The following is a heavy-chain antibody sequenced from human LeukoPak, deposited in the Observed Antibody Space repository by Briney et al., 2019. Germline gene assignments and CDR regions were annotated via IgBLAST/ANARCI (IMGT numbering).Heavy chain of an antibody. Sequence: ASVKVSCKASGYTFTSYGISWVRQAPGQGLEWMGWISAYNGNTNYAQKLQGRVTMTTDTSTSTAYMELSSLRSEDTAVYYCARGFEALEGAAGQLVDYWGQGTLVTVSS. CDR2: ISAYNGNT. J-gene: IGHJ4*02. CDR1: GYTFTSYG. V-gene: IGHV1-18*01. CDR3: ARGFEALEGAAGQLVDY. D-gene: IGHD6-13*01.